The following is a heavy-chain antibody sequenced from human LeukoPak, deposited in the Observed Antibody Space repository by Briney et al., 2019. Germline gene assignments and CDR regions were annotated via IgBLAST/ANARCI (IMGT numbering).Heavy chain of an antibody. Sequence: PGGSLRLSCAASGFTFDDYGMSWVRQAPGKGLEWVSGIDWNGGSTGYADSVKGRFTISRDNAKNSLYLQMNSLRDEDTAVYYCARDLNWAFDYWGQGTLVTVSS. V-gene: IGHV3-20*04. J-gene: IGHJ4*02. CDR2: IDWNGGST. CDR1: GFTFDDYG. CDR3: ARDLNWAFDY. D-gene: IGHD3/OR15-3a*01.